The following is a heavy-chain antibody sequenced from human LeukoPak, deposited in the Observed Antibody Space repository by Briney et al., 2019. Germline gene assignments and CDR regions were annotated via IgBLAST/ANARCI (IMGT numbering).Heavy chain of an antibody. CDR3: ASLGYCSGGSCYTGRDY. V-gene: IGHV4-34*01. J-gene: IGHJ4*02. Sequence: PSETLSLTCAVYGGSFSGYYWSWIRQPPGKGLEWIGEINHSGSTNYNPSLKSRVTISVDTSKNQFSLKLSSVTAADTAVYYCASLGYCSGGSCYTGRDYWGQGTLVTVSS. CDR2: INHSGST. D-gene: IGHD2-15*01. CDR1: GGSFSGYY.